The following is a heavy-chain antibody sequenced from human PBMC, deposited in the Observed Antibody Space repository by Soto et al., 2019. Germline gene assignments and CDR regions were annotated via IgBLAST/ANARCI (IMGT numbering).Heavy chain of an antibody. CDR1: GYTFTSYY. V-gene: IGHV1-46*03. J-gene: IGHJ6*02. CDR3: ARGELWGDYYYYYGMDV. D-gene: IGHD5-18*01. CDR2: INPSGGST. Sequence: GASVKVSCKASGYTFTSYYMHWVRQAPGQGLEWMGIINPSGGSTSYAQKFQGRVTMTRDTSTSTVYMELSSLRSEDTAVYYCARGELWGDYYYYYGMDVWGQGTTVTVSS.